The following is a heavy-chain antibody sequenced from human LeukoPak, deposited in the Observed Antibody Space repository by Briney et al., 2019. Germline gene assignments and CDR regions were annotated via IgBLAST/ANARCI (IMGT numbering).Heavy chain of an antibody. CDR2: IYYSGST. Sequence: SETLSLTCTVSGGSISSYYWSWIRQPPGKGLEGIGYIYYSGSTNYNPSLKSRVTISVDTSKNQFSLKLSSVTAADTAVYYCARGSVAAAGTSYYNGMDVWGQGTTVTVSS. CDR3: ARGSVAAAGTSYYNGMDV. D-gene: IGHD6-13*01. J-gene: IGHJ6*02. V-gene: IGHV4-59*01. CDR1: GGSISSYY.